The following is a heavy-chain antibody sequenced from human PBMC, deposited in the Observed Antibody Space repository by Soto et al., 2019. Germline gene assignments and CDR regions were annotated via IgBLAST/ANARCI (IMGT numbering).Heavy chain of an antibody. CDR3: AKDQGSSWYEIDY. D-gene: IGHD6-13*01. J-gene: IGHJ4*02. Sequence: GGSLRLSCAASGFTFSDYYMSWIRQAPGKGLEWVSTISGSGGSTYYADSVKGRFTISRDNSKNTLYLQMNSLRAEDTAVYYCAKDQGSSWYEIDYWGQGTLVTVSS. V-gene: IGHV3-23*01. CDR2: ISGSGGST. CDR1: GFTFSDYY.